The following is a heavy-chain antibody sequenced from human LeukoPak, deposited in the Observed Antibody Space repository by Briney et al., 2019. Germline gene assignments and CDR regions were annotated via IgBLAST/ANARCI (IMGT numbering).Heavy chain of an antibody. J-gene: IGHJ4*02. CDR1: GFTVSSNY. D-gene: IGHD6-19*01. CDR3: ARDRSSGWYVYDY. CDR2: IYSGSST. Sequence: GGSLRLSCAASGFTVSSNYMSWVRQAPGKGLEWLAVIYSGSSTYYADSVKGRFTISRDNSKNTLYLQMNSLRAEDTAVYYCARDRSSGWYVYDYWGQATLVTVSS. V-gene: IGHV3-53*01.